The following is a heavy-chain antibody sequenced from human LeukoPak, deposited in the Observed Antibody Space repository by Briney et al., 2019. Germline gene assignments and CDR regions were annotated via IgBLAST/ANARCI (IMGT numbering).Heavy chain of an antibody. D-gene: IGHD3-22*01. Sequence: SETLSLTCTVSGDSIRSSSYYWGWIRQPPGKGLEWIGSIYYSGSTYYNPSLKSRVTISVDASKNQFSLKLSSVTAADTAVYYCARPGPYYYDSSGYQGYFDYWGQGTLVTVSS. J-gene: IGHJ4*02. CDR3: ARPGPYYYDSSGYQGYFDY. CDR2: IYYSGST. CDR1: GDSIRSSSYY. V-gene: IGHV4-39*07.